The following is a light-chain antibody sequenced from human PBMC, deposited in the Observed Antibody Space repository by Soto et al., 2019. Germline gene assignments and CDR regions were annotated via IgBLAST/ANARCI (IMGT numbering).Light chain of an antibody. Sequence: QSALTQSASVSGSPGQSITISCTGTSSDIGGYNYVSWYQQHPDKAPKLMIFEVSNRPSGVSNRFSGSKSGNTPSLTISGLLPEDEADYYCSSYTTSSTVAFGGGTKLTVL. CDR1: SSDIGGYNY. J-gene: IGLJ2*01. CDR3: SSYTTSSTVA. CDR2: EVS. V-gene: IGLV2-14*01.